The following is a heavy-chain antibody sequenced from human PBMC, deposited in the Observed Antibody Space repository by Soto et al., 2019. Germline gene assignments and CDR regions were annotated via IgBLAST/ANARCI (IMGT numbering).Heavy chain of an antibody. CDR3: ARYGLTQTGFDY. V-gene: IGHV1-46*03. D-gene: IGHD3-16*01. Sequence: ASVKVSCKASGYTFTSYYMHWVRQAPGQGLEWMGIINPSGGSTSYAQKFQGRVTMTRDTSTSTVYMELSSLRSEDTAVYYCARYGLTQTGFDYWGQGTLVTGSS. CDR2: INPSGGST. CDR1: GYTFTSYY. J-gene: IGHJ4*02.